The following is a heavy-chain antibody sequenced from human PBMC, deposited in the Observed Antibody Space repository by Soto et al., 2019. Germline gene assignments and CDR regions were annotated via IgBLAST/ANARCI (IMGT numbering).Heavy chain of an antibody. CDR3: AREISRVLGDYYYYYGTDV. J-gene: IGHJ6*02. CDR1: GFTFSSYA. D-gene: IGHD3-16*01. V-gene: IGHV3-30-3*01. CDR2: ISYDGSNK. Sequence: PGGSLRLSCAASGFTFSSYAMHWVRQAPGKGLEWVAVISYDGSNKYYADSVKGRFTISRDNSKNTLYLQMNSLRAEDTAVYYCAREISRVLGDYYYYYGTDVWGQGTTVTVSS.